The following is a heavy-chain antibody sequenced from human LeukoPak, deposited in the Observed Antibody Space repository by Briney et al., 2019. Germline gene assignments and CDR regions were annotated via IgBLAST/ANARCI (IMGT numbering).Heavy chain of an antibody. V-gene: IGHV4-30-4*08. J-gene: IGHJ4*02. CDR3: ARHRTGASAYRFDY. Sequence: SQTLSLTCAVSGGSISSGDYYWSWIRQPPGKGLEWIGYIYYSGSTYYNPSLKSRVTISVDTSKNQFSLKLSSVTATDTAVYYCARHRTGASAYRFDYWGQGTLVTVSS. D-gene: IGHD1-14*01. CDR2: IYYSGST. CDR1: GGSISSGDYY.